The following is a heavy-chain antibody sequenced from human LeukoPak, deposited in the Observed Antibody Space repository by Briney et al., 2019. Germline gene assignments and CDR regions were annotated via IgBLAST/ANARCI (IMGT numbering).Heavy chain of an antibody. CDR2: IYYSGST. V-gene: IGHV4-31*08. J-gene: IGHJ4*02. CDR1: GGSISSGGYY. CDR3: TTTTRGWYGVGDY. D-gene: IGHD6-19*01. Sequence: SQTLSLTCTVSGGSISSGGYYRSWIRQHPGKGLEWIGYIYYSGSTYYNASLKSRVTISVDTSKSQFSLKLNSVTATDTAVYYCTTTTRGWYGVGDYWGQGTLVTVSS.